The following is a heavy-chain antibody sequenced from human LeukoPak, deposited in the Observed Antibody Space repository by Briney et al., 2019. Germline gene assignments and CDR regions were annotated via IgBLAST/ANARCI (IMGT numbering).Heavy chain of an antibody. V-gene: IGHV3-30*18. J-gene: IGHJ5*02. CDR3: AKDRYYDFWSGSRTLNWFDP. D-gene: IGHD3-3*01. CDR2: ISYDGSNK. CDR1: GFTFSSYG. Sequence: GGSLRLSCAASGFTFSSYGMHGVRQAPGKGLEGVAVISYDGSNKYYADSVKGRFTISRDNSKNTLYLQMNSLRAEDTAVYYWAKDRYYDFWSGSRTLNWFDPWGEGTLVTVSS.